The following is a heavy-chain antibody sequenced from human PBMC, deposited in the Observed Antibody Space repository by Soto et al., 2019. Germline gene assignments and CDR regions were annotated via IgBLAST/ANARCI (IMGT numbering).Heavy chain of an antibody. CDR1: GFTFITYW. V-gene: IGHV3-7*05. CDR3: ARLPHPGIAVAGTVY. J-gene: IGHJ4*02. D-gene: IGHD6-19*01. CDR2: IKQDGSEQ. Sequence: EVLLVESGGGLVQPGGSLRLSCAASGFTFITYWMSWVRQAPGKGLEWGANIKQDGSEQFYVDSVKGRFTISRDNAKNSLSLQMNSLTAEDTAVYFWARLPHPGIAVAGTVYWGQGTLVTVSS.